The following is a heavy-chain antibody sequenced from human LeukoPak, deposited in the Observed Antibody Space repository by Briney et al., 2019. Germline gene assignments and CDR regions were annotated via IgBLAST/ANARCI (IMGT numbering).Heavy chain of an antibody. CDR1: GYTFTSYD. V-gene: IGHV1-8*01. D-gene: IGHD3-9*01. Sequence: ASVKVSCKASGYTFTSYDINWVRQATGQGLEWMGWMNPNSGNTGYAQKFQGRVTMTRNTSISTAYMELSSLRSEVTAVYYCARGIRYFGWFDPWGQGTLVTVSS. CDR3: ARGIRYFGWFDP. CDR2: MNPNSGNT. J-gene: IGHJ5*02.